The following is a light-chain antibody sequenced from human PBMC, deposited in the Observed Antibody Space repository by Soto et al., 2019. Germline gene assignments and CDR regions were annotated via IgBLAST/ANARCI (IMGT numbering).Light chain of an antibody. CDR1: SSNIGNNY. CDR3: GTWDSSLSAGV. Sequence: QSVLTQPPSVSAAPGQKVTISCSGSSSNIGNNYVSWYQQLPRTAPKLLIYDNNNRPSGIPDRFSGSKSGTSATLGITGLQTGDEADYYCGTWDSSLSAGVFGGGTQLT. J-gene: IGLJ2*01. CDR2: DNN. V-gene: IGLV1-51*01.